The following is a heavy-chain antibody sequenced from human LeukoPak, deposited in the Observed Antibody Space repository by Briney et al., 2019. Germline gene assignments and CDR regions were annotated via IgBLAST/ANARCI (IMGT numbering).Heavy chain of an antibody. J-gene: IGHJ6*02. CDR3: AREEPEQLDGMDV. D-gene: IGHD6-13*01. CDR1: GYTFTSYY. Sequence: ASVKVSCKASGYTFTSYYMHWVRQAPGQGLEWMGIINPSGGNTSYAQEFQGRVTMTRDTSTSTVYVELSSLRSEDTAVYYCAREEPEQLDGMDVWGQGTTVTVSS. V-gene: IGHV1-46*01. CDR2: INPSGGNT.